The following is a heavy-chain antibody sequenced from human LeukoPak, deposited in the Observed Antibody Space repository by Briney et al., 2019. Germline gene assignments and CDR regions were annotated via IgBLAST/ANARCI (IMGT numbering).Heavy chain of an antibody. J-gene: IGHJ4*02. D-gene: IGHD3-9*01. CDR3: AKGPDVLRYFDWLSTLYYFDY. V-gene: IGHV3-23*01. Sequence: PGGSLGLSCAASGFTFSSYAMSWVRQAPGKGLEWVSAISGSGGSTYYADSVKGRFTISRDNSKNTLYLQMNSLRAEDTAVYYCAKGPDVLRYFDWLSTLYYFDYWGQGTLVTVSS. CDR2: ISGSGGST. CDR1: GFTFSSYA.